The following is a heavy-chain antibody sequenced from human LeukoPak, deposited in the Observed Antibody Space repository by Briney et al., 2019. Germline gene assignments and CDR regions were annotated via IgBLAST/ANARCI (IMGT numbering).Heavy chain of an antibody. CDR2: ISSSSSYI. Sequence: GGSLRLSCAASGFTFSSYSMNWVRQAPGKGLEWVSSISSSSSYIYYADSVKGRFTISRDNAKNSLYLQMNSLRAEDTAVYYCASGRAIVVVPAAIFDYWGQGTLVTVSS. V-gene: IGHV3-21*01. CDR3: ASGRAIVVVPAAIFDY. J-gene: IGHJ4*02. CDR1: GFTFSSYS. D-gene: IGHD2-2*01.